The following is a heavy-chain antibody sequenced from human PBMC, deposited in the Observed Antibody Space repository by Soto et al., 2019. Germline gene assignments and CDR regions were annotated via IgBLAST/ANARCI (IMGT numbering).Heavy chain of an antibody. CDR3: ARGIEWLRFGYFDY. D-gene: IGHD5-12*01. J-gene: IGHJ4*02. Sequence: PSETLSLTCTVSGGSISSYYWSWIRQPPGKGLEWIGYIYYSRSTNYNPSLKSRVTISVDTSKNQFSLKLSSVTAADTAVYYCARGIEWLRFGYFDYWGQGTLVTVSS. V-gene: IGHV4-59*08. CDR2: IYYSRST. CDR1: GGSISSYY.